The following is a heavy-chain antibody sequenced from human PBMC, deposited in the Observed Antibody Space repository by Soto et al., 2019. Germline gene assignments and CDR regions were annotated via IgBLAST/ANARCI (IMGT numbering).Heavy chain of an antibody. D-gene: IGHD5-18*01. Sequence: GGSLRLSCAASGFTFSSYSMNWVRQAPGKGLEWVSSISSSSSTIYYAGSVKGRFTISRDNANNSLYLQMNSLRAEETGVYYCERMGGNEESGYSYGRYYGMDVWGQGTTVTVSS. V-gene: IGHV3-48*04. CDR1: GFTFSSYS. CDR2: ISSSSSTI. CDR3: ERMGGNEESGYSYGRYYGMDV. J-gene: IGHJ6*02.